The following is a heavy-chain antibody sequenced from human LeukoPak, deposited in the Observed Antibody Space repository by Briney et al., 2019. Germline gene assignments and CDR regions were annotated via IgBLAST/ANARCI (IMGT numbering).Heavy chain of an antibody. CDR1: GITFNSYA. D-gene: IGHD3-10*01. CDR3: ASGYTYYYGSGSYH. CDR2: ISHDGSNR. J-gene: IGHJ4*02. Sequence: GGSLRLSCAASGITFNSYAMHWVRQAPGEGLEWVAVISHDGSNRYYGDSVKGRFTISRDNSKNTLFLQMDSLRAEDTAVYYCASGYTYYYGSGSYHWGQGTLVTVSS. V-gene: IGHV3-30*04.